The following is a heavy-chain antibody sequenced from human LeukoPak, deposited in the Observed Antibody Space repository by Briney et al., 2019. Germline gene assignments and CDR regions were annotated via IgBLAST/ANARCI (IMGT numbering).Heavy chain of an antibody. J-gene: IGHJ4*02. CDR2: IHYSGSV. Sequence: PSETLSLTCSVSGYSISSGYYWGWIRQPPGKGLEWIGEIHYSGSVTYNPSLETRVTISVDTSKNQFSLRINSVTAADTAVYYCARGQWFRAFWSRGTPVTVSS. D-gene: IGHD3-10*01. V-gene: IGHV4-38-2*02. CDR1: GYSISSGYY. CDR3: ARGQWFRAF.